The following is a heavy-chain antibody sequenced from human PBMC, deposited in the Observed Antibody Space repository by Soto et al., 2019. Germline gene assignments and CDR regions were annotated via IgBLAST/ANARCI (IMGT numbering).Heavy chain of an antibody. V-gene: IGHV1-18*01. J-gene: IGHJ4*02. CDR2: ISAYNGNT. D-gene: IGHD5-12*01. Sequence: ASVKVSCKASGYTFTGYGISWVRQAPGQGLEWMGWISAYNGNTNYAQKLQGRVAMTTDTSTSTAYMELRSLRSDDTAVYYCARDPRVDIVATIRPFDYWGQGTLVTVSS. CDR1: GYTFTGYG. CDR3: ARDPRVDIVATIRPFDY.